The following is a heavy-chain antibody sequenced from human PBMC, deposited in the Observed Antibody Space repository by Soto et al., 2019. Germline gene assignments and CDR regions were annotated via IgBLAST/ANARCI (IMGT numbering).Heavy chain of an antibody. Sequence: QVQLVQSGAEVKKPGSSVKVSCKASGGTFSSYAISWVRQAPGQGLEWMVGIIPIFGTANYAQKFQGRVTITADDSTSTAYMALSSLRSEDTAVYYCARDLGQGGSWYDDYWGQGTLVTVSS. J-gene: IGHJ4*02. V-gene: IGHV1-69*12. CDR3: ARDLGQGGSWYDDY. CDR2: IIPIFGTA. CDR1: GGTFSSYA. D-gene: IGHD6-13*01.